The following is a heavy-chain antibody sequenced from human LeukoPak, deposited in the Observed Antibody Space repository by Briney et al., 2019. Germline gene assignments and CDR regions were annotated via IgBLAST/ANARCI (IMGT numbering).Heavy chain of an antibody. CDR2: IYYSGTT. CDR3: AKGAGGFSYYNWFDP. V-gene: IGHV4-39*07. D-gene: IGHD5-18*01. J-gene: IGHJ5*02. CDR1: GGSISSSSYY. Sequence: SETLSITCTVSGGSISSSSYYWGWIRQPPGKGLEWIGSIYYSGTTHYNPSLESRVTISVDTSKNQFSLKLASVTAADTAIYYCAKGAGGFSYYNWFDPWGQGTLVTVSS.